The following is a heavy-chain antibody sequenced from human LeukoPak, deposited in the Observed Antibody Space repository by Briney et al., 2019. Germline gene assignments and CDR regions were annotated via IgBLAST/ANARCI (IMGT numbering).Heavy chain of an antibody. D-gene: IGHD4-17*01. CDR3: AKDVSFAVTTYFDH. CDR2: ISVSGDNT. Sequence: GGSLSLSCAASGFTFSSYAMSWVRQAPGKGLEWVSVISVSGDNTYYADSVKGRFTISRDNSKNTLYLQMSSLRAEDTAVYYCAKDVSFAVTTYFDHWGQGALVTVSS. J-gene: IGHJ4*02. CDR1: GFTFSSYA. V-gene: IGHV3-23*01.